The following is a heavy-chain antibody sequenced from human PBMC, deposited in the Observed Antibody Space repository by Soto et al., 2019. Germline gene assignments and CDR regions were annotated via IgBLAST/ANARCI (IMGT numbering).Heavy chain of an antibody. CDR3: ARHQNIMVVTAARGFDV. CDR1: GGSISNSDYF. V-gene: IGHV4-39*01. Sequence: QLQLQESGPGLVKPSETLSLTCTVSGGSISNSDYFWAWIRQPPGKGLECIGNIYYSGNTYYNPPLESRVTISVDTSRNQFSLRLTSVTASDTAVYYCARHQNIMVVTAARGFDVWGQRTLVTVSS. CDR2: IYYSGNT. J-gene: IGHJ3*01. D-gene: IGHD2-21*02.